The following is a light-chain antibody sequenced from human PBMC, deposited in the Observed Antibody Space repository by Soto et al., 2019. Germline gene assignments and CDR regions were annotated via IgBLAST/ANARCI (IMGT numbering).Light chain of an antibody. CDR3: QQANSFPLT. V-gene: IGKV1-12*01. J-gene: IGKJ4*01. CDR2: AAS. CDR1: QRISYW. Sequence: DIQMTQSPSSVSASVGDRVTIACRASQRISYWLAWYQQKPGRAPELLISAASNLQSGVPSRFSGSGSGTDFTLTISSLQPEDFATYYCQQANSFPLTFGGGTKVDIK.